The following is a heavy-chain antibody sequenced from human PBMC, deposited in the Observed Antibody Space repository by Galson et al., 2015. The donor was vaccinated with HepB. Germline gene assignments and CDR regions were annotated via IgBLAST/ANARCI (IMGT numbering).Heavy chain of an antibody. V-gene: IGHV3-30-3*01. D-gene: IGHD6-19*01. J-gene: IGHJ6*02. Sequence: SLRLSCAASGFTFSSYAMHWVRQAPGKGLEWVAVISYDGSNKYYADSVKGRFTISRDNSKNTLYLQMNSLRAEDTAVYYCARGGGLVRGDYYYGMDVWGQGTTVTVSS. CDR2: ISYDGSNK. CDR3: ARGGGLVRGDYYYGMDV. CDR1: GFTFSSYA.